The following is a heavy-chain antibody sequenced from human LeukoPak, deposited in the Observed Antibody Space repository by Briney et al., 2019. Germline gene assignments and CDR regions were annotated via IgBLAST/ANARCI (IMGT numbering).Heavy chain of an antibody. V-gene: IGHV4-30-4*01. CDR1: GGPSNHGDDH. CDR3: ATYHFGYFFDY. Sequence: SQTLSPTCSVSGGPSNHGDDHGRWIRQPPGKGLEWFGYIYYSGNTYYNPSLKSRITISIDTSRNQFSLRLTSVTAADTAVYYCATYHFGYFFDYWGQGTLVTVSS. J-gene: IGHJ4*02. CDR2: IYYSGNT. D-gene: IGHD3-10*01.